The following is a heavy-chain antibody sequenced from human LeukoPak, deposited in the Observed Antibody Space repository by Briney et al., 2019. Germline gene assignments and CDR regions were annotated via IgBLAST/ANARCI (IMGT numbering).Heavy chain of an antibody. CDR2: IYWDDDK. Sequence: VSGPTLVDPTQTLTLTCTFSGFSLSTGGVGVGWIRQPPGKALEWLALIYWDDDKRYSPSLKSRLTITKDTSKNQVVLTMTNMDPVDTATYYCAHGGGTNYYDSSGYFDYWGQGTLVTVSS. V-gene: IGHV2-5*02. CDR1: GFSLSTGGVG. J-gene: IGHJ4*02. D-gene: IGHD3-22*01. CDR3: AHGGGTNYYDSSGYFDY.